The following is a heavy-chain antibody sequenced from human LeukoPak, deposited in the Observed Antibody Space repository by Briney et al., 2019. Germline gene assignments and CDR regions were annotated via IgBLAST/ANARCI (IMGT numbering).Heavy chain of an antibody. CDR2: ISGSGGTT. CDR3: AKDQAMAAAGTNSNWFDP. V-gene: IGHV3-23*01. D-gene: IGHD6-13*01. Sequence: GGSLRLSCAASGFTFSSYAMSWVRQAPGKGLEWVSGISGSGGTTYYADSVKGRFTISRDNSKRTLYLQMNSLRAEGTAVYFCAKDQAMAAAGTNSNWFDPCGQGPLVTVSS. CDR1: GFTFSSYA. J-gene: IGHJ5*02.